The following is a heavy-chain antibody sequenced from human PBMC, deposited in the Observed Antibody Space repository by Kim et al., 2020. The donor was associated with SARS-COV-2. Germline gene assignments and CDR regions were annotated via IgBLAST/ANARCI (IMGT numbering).Heavy chain of an antibody. CDR3: AGVPFLHDYVWGSYRYWYFDL. V-gene: IGHV4-59*13. J-gene: IGHJ2*01. Sequence: SETLSLTCTVSGGSISSYYWSWIRQPPGKGLEWIGYIYYSGSTNYNPSLKSRVTISVDTSKNQFSLKLSSVTAADTAVYYCAGVPFLHDYVWGSYRYWYFDLWGRGTLVTVSS. CDR2: IYYSGST. D-gene: IGHD3-16*02. CDR1: GGSISSYY.